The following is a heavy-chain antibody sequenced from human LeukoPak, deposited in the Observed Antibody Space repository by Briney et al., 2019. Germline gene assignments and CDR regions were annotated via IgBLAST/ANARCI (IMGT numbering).Heavy chain of an antibody. J-gene: IGHJ4*02. D-gene: IGHD4-17*01. CDR2: IYSDGKT. CDR1: GLSVSGNY. V-gene: IGHV3-66*01. CDR3: TYGDYPLTY. Sequence: GGSLRLSCTASGLSVSGNYWHWVRQAPGKALEWVSIIYSDGKTLYTKSVKGRFTFSRDKSKNTFYLQMNSLGAEDTVVYFCTYGDYPLTYWGQGTLVTVSS.